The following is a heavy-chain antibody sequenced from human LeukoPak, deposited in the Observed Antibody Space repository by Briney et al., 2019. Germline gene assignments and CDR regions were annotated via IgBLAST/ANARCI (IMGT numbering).Heavy chain of an antibody. J-gene: IGHJ4*02. CDR1: GFTFDDYA. V-gene: IGHV3-9*01. D-gene: IGHD2-15*01. CDR3: AKGGGWQAKMYYFDY. Sequence: GGSLRLSCAASGFTFDDYAMHWVRQAPGKGLEWVSGISWNSGSIGYADSVKGRFTISRDNAKNSLYLQMNSLRAEDTALYYCAKGGGWQAKMYYFDYWGQGTLVTVSS. CDR2: ISWNSGSI.